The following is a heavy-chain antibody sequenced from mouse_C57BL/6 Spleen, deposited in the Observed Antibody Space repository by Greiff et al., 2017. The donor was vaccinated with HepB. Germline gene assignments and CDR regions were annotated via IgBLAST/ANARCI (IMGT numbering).Heavy chain of an antibody. CDR1: GYAFSSYW. V-gene: IGHV1-80*01. J-gene: IGHJ4*01. Sequence: QVQLKESGAELVKPGASVKISCKASGYAFSSYWINWVKQRPGKGLEWIGQIYPGDGDTNYNGKFKGKATLTADKSSSTAYMQLSSLTSEDSAVYFWARAPSLSSMDYWGQGTSVTVSS. CDR3: ARAPSLSSMDY. D-gene: IGHD6-2*01. CDR2: IYPGDGDT.